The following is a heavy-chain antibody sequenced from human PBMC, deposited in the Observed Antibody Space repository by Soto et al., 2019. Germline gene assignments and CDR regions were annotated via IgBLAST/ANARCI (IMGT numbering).Heavy chain of an antibody. CDR3: ASGNATSAQEY. V-gene: IGHV4-34*01. CDR1: GGSFSGYY. CDR2: INHSGST. D-gene: IGHD2-8*01. J-gene: IGHJ4*02. Sequence: SETLSLTCAVYGGSFSGYYWSWIRQPPGRGLEWIGEINHSGSTNYNPSLKSRVTISVDTSKNQFSLKLSSVTAADTAVYYCASGNATSAQEYWGQGTLVTVSS.